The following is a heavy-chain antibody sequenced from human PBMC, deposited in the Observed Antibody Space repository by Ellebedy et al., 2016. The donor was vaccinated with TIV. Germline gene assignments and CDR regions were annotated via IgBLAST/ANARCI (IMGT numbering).Heavy chain of an antibody. CDR2: INAGNGNT. J-gene: IGHJ4*02. CDR3: ARVKWELPFEY. CDR1: GYTFTRYA. D-gene: IGHD1-26*01. V-gene: IGHV1-3*01. Sequence: AASVKVSCQASGYTFTRYAMHWVRQAPGQRLEWMGWINAGNGNTKDSQKFQGRVTITRDTSASTAYMELSSLRSEDTAVYYCARVKWELPFEYWGQGTLVTVSS.